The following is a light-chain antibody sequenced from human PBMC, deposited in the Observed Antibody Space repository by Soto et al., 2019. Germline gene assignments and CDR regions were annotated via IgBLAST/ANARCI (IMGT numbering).Light chain of an antibody. CDR3: QHYSLYSPST. J-gene: IGKJ1*01. Sequence: DIQMTQSPSTLSASVGDRVTITCRASQNINMWLAWYQQKPGKAPKLLIYDASSLQSGVPSRFGGRGSGRDFALHITSLLPDDCATYYCQHYSLYSPSTFGQGTTVEI. CDR1: QNINMW. CDR2: DAS. V-gene: IGKV1-5*01.